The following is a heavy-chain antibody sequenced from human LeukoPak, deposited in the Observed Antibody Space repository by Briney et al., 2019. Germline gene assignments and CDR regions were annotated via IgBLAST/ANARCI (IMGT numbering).Heavy chain of an antibody. CDR1: GFTFSSYA. J-gene: IGHJ4*02. CDR2: ISYDGSNK. CDR3: ARGPGSQRGPPDY. Sequence: GGSLRLSCAASGFTFSSYAMHWVRQAPGKGLEWVAVISYDGSNKYYADSVKGRFTISRDNSKNTLYLQMNSLRAEDTAVYYCARGPGSQRGPPDYWGQGTLVTVSS. D-gene: IGHD3-10*01. V-gene: IGHV3-30-3*01.